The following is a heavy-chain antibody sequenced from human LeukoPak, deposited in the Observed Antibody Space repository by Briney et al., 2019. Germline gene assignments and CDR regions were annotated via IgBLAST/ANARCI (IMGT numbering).Heavy chain of an antibody. J-gene: IGHJ4*02. CDR2: IYHSGST. Sequence: PSETLSLTCAVSGYSISSGYYWGWIRQPPGKGLEWIGSIYHSGSTYYNPSLKSRVTISVDTSKNQFSLKLSSVTAADTAAYYCARDYYDYVWGSYRFGYWGQGTLVTVSS. CDR3: ARDYYDYVWGSYRFGY. D-gene: IGHD3-16*02. CDR1: GYSISSGYY. V-gene: IGHV4-38-2*02.